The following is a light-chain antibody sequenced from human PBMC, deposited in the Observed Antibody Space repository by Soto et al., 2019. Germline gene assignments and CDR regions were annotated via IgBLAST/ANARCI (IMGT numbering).Light chain of an antibody. V-gene: IGKV3-11*01. J-gene: IGKJ4*01. CDR3: QQRSYWRLT. Sequence: IVLTQSPATLSLSPGERATLSCRASQSVSSYLAWYQQQPCQAPSLLIYDASNRATGIPSRYSDSGSGTDFTVTIRSLEPEDCAGCDCQQRSYWRLTFGGGTHVQIK. CDR2: DAS. CDR1: QSVSSY.